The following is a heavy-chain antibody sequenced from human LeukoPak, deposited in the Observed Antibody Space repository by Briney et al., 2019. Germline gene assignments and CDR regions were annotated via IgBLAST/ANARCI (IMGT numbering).Heavy chain of an antibody. CDR2: ISAYNGNT. CDR3: ARVPISLFYYDSSGTFDY. CDR1: GYTFTSYG. D-gene: IGHD3-22*01. Sequence: GASVKVSCKASGYTFTSYGISWVRQAPGQGLEWMGWISAYNGNTNYAQKLQGRVTMTRDTSISTAYMELSRLRSDDTAVYYCARVPISLFYYDSSGTFDYWGQGTLVTVSS. J-gene: IGHJ4*02. V-gene: IGHV1-18*01.